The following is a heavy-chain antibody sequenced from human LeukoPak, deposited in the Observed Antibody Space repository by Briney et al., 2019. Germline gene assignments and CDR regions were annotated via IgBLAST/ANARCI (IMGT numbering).Heavy chain of an antibody. V-gene: IGHV4-4*07. CDR1: GGSISIYS. Sequence: SETLSLACTVPGGSISIYSWNWIRQPAGKGLEWIGRIFASGSTKYNPSLKSRVTMSVDASKNQFSLRLSSVTAADTAVYYCASSHPYYFDAFDIWGQGTMVTVSS. CDR2: IFASGST. D-gene: IGHD3-10*01. CDR3: ASSHPYYFDAFDI. J-gene: IGHJ3*02.